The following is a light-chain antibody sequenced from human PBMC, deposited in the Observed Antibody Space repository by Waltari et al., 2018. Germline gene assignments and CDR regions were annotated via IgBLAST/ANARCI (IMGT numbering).Light chain of an antibody. Sequence: QSVLTQPPSVSEAPRQRVTISWSGSNPNIGINAVNSYQHLPGKAPKLLIYYDVLLPSGVLRRFSGSKCGTSASRAISGLHSADEADYHCAAWDDNLNAVVFGGGTTLTVL. CDR1: NPNIGINA. J-gene: IGLJ2*01. V-gene: IGLV1-36*01. CDR2: YDV. CDR3: AAWDDNLNAVV.